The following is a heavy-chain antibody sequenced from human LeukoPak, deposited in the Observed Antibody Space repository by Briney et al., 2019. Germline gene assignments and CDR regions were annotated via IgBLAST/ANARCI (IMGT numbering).Heavy chain of an antibody. CDR3: ARMHDYGDYIDY. J-gene: IGHJ4*02. CDR1: GGSISSSSYY. D-gene: IGHD4-17*01. Sequence: PSETLSLTCTVSGGSISSSSYYWGWIRQPPGKGLEWIGSIYYSGSTYYNPSLKSRVTISVDTSKYQFSLKLSSVTAADTAVYYCARMHDYGDYIDYWGQGTLVTVSS. V-gene: IGHV4-39*01. CDR2: IYYSGST.